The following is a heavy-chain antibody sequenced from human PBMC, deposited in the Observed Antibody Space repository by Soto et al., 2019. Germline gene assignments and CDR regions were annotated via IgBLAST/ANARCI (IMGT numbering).Heavy chain of an antibody. V-gene: IGHV4-31*03. D-gene: IGHD1-1*01. CDR2: IYYSGST. CDR3: ARGTEAAFYNYGMDV. J-gene: IGHJ6*02. Sequence: PSETQSLTCTVSGGSISGGGYYWSWIRQHPGKGLEWIGYIYYSGSTYYNPSLKSRVIISLDTSKNQFSLKLSSVTAADTAVYYCARGTEAAFYNYGMDVWGQGTTVTVSS. CDR1: GGSISGGGYY.